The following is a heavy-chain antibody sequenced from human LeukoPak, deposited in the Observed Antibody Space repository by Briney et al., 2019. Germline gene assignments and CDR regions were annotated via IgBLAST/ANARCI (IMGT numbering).Heavy chain of an antibody. CDR1: GYTFTSYD. D-gene: IGHD1-7*01. CDR2: MNPNSGNT. V-gene: IGHV1-8*03. J-gene: IGHJ4*02. Sequence: ASVKVSCKASGYTFTSYDINWVRQATGQGLAWMGWMNPNSGNTGYAQKFQGRVTITRNTSISTAYMELSSLRSEDTAVYYCARAGLNWNYEDYWGQGTLVTVSS. CDR3: ARAGLNWNYEDY.